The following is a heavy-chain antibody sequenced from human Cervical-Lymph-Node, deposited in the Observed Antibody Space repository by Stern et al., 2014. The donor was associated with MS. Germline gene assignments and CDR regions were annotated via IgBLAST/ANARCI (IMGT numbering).Heavy chain of an antibody. CDR1: GFTLSGDG. CDR3: VRDEAYCGGDCFNLLDY. J-gene: IGHJ4*02. Sequence: VQLLESGGGVVQPGRPLRLSWAASGFTLSGDGMHWVRQAPGKGPERVALIWYDGSTQYYADSVKGRFTISRDNSKNTLYLQMNSLRAEDTAVYYCVRDEAYCGGDCFNLLDYWGQGTLVTVSS. CDR2: IWYDGSTQ. D-gene: IGHD2-21*01. V-gene: IGHV3-33*01.